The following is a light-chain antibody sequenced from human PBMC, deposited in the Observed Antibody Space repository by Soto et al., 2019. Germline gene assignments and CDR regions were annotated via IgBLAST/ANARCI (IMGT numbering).Light chain of an antibody. J-gene: IGLJ1*01. CDR2: EVS. Sequence: QSVLTQPASVSGSPGQSITISFTGTGSDVGGYNYVSWYQQHPGKAPKLMIYEVSNRPSGVSNRFSGSKSGNTATLTISRIEAGDEADYYCQVWDSSSDHPYVFGTGTKV. CDR1: GSDVGGYNY. V-gene: IGLV2-14*01. CDR3: QVWDSSSDHPYV.